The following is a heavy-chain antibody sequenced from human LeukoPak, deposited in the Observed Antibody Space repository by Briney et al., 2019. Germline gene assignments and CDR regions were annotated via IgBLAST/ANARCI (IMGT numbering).Heavy chain of an antibody. D-gene: IGHD3-9*01. J-gene: IGHJ4*02. CDR1: GFTFSDYY. CDR2: ISSSGSTI. V-gene: IGHV3-11*01. Sequence: GGSLRLSCAASGFTFSDYYMSWIRQAPGKGLEWVSYISSSGSTIYYADSVKGRLTISRDNAKNSLYLQMNSLRAEDTAVYYCASLGMYDILTGYENFDYWGQGTLVTVSS. CDR3: ASLGMYDILTGYENFDY.